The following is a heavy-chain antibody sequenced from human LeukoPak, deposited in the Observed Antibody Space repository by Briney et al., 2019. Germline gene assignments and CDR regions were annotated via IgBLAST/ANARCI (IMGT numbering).Heavy chain of an antibody. V-gene: IGHV4-30-4*01. CDR2: IYYSGST. J-gene: IGHJ4*02. CDR3: AREAYGDYYFDY. D-gene: IGHD4-17*01. Sequence: SETLSLTCTVSGGSISSGDYYWNWIRQPPGKGLEWIGYIYYSGSTYYNPSLKSRVTISVDTSKNQCSLKLSSVTAADTAVYYCAREAYGDYYFDYWGQGTLVTVSS. CDR1: GGSISSGDYY.